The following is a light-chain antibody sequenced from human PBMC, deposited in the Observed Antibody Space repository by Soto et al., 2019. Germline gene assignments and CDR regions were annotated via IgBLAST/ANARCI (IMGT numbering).Light chain of an antibody. Sequence: EIVLTQSPGTLSLSPGERATLSCRASQSVNTNYLAWYQHKPGQSPRLLIYAASNRARGIPDRFGGSVSETDYTLDVSRLGPVVFVEYYCRQYGSPPWTFGQGTKGEI. J-gene: IGKJ1*01. CDR3: RQYGSPPWT. CDR1: QSVNTNY. V-gene: IGKV3-20*01. CDR2: AAS.